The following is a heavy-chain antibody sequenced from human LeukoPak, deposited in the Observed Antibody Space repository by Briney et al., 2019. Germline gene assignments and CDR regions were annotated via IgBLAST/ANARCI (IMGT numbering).Heavy chain of an antibody. V-gene: IGHV3-64*01. CDR3: ASTRSSWYSHWFDP. CDR1: GFTFSSYA. D-gene: IGHD6-13*01. J-gene: IGHJ5*02. Sequence: GGSLRLSCAASGFTFSSYAMHWVRQAPGKGLEYVSAISSNGGSTYYANSVKGRFTISRDNSKNTLYLQMGSLRAEDMAVYYCASTRSSWYSHWFDPWGQGTLVTVSS. CDR2: ISSNGGST.